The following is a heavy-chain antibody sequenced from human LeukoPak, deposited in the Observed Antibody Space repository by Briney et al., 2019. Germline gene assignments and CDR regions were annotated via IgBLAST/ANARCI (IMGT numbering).Heavy chain of an antibody. V-gene: IGHV1-18*01. Sequence: GSVNVSCKASGYTFTIYVISWVRQTPGRGGEWMGWICAYNDNTNYTQKLQGRVTMTTDTSTSTAYMELRSLRSDDTAVYYCTYSSTSTPLYYYYGMDVWGQGTTVTVSS. CDR3: TYSSTSTPLYYYYGMDV. D-gene: IGHD2-2*01. CDR2: ICAYNDNT. J-gene: IGHJ6*02. CDR1: GYTFTIYV.